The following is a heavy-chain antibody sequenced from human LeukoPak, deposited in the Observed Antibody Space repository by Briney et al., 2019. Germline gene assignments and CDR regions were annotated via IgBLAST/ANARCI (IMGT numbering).Heavy chain of an antibody. V-gene: IGHV3-49*04. Sequence: PGRSLRLSCTASGFTFGDYAMSWVRQAPGKGLEWVGFIRSKAYGGTTEYAASVKGRFTISRDDSKSIAYLQMNSLKTEDTGVYYCTRESPDYDILTGYNGGDYWGQGTLVTVSS. CDR1: GFTFGDYA. D-gene: IGHD3-9*01. J-gene: IGHJ4*02. CDR3: TRESPDYDILTGYNGGDY. CDR2: IRSKAYGGTT.